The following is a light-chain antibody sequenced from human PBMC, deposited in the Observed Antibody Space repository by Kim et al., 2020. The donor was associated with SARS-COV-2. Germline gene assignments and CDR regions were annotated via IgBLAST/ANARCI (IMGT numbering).Light chain of an antibody. CDR1: SGHSSYA. J-gene: IGLJ2*01. V-gene: IGLV4-69*01. CDR3: QTWGTVV. Sequence: GASVMLTCTLSSGHSSYAIAWRQQQSEKGPRYLMKLNSDGSHSKGDGIPDRFSGSSSGAERYLTISSLQSEDEADYYCQTWGTVVFGGGTQLTVL. CDR2: LNSDGSH.